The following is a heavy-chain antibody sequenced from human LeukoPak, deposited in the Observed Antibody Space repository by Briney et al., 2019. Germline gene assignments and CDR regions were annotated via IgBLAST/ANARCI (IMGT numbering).Heavy chain of an antibody. V-gene: IGHV1-2*02. CDR2: INPNSGGT. Sequence: GASVKVSCKASGYTFTGYYMHWVRQAPAQGLEWMGWINPNSGGTNYAQKFQGRVTMTRDTSISTAYIELSRLRSDDTAVYYCARGLRYCSGGSCKRPDYWGQGTLVTVSS. CDR1: GYTFTGYY. D-gene: IGHD2-15*01. CDR3: ARGLRYCSGGSCKRPDY. J-gene: IGHJ4*02.